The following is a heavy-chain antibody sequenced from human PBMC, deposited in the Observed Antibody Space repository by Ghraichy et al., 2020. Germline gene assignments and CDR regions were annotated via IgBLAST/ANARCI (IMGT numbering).Heavy chain of an antibody. CDR1: GCSINSSGYY. J-gene: IGHJ4*02. V-gene: IGHV4-39*01. CDR2: IYYSGIN. Sequence: SETLSLTCTVSGCSINSSGYYWGWIRQPPGKDLEWIKSIYYSGINYYNPSPTSQVTIFVDTSKNQFSLRLSSVTAADTAVYYCASIADYGPTRYGSGSFYTIFDYWGQGTLVPVSS. D-gene: IGHD3-10*01. CDR3: ASIADYGPTRYGSGSFYTIFDY.